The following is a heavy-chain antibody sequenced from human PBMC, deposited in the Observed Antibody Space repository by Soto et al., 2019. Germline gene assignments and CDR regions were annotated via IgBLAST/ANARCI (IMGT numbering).Heavy chain of an antibody. J-gene: IGHJ5*02. V-gene: IGHV4-30-4*01. CDR1: GGSISSIDYF. Sequence: SETLSLTCSVSGGSISSIDYFWSWIRQPPGKGLEWIGFIYHTGTTYYNPSLRSRVTISIDTSKSQFSMKLNSGTAADTAVYYCARVMAAMQNWLAPWGQGTLVTV. CDR3: ARVMAAMQNWLAP. D-gene: IGHD2-2*01. CDR2: IYHTGTT.